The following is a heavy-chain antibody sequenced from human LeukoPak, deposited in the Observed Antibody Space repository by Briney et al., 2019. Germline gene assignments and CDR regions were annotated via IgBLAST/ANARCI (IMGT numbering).Heavy chain of an antibody. J-gene: IGHJ5*02. D-gene: IGHD1-26*01. Sequence: GGSLRLSCAASGFTFSSYAMYWVRQAPGKGLEWVAVISYDGSNKYYADSVKGRFTISRDNSKNTLYLQMNSLRAEDTAVYYCARDREGGFDPWGQGTLVTVSS. CDR2: ISYDGSNK. CDR1: GFTFSSYA. CDR3: ARDREGGFDP. V-gene: IGHV3-30*04.